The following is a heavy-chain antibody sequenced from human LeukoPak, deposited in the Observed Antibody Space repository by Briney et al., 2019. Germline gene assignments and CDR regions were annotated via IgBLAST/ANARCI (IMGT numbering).Heavy chain of an antibody. CDR1: GYTFTGYY. V-gene: IGHV1-69*13. CDR3: ARGSWEIAAAGTEYYYYYGMDV. J-gene: IGHJ6*02. Sequence: SVKVSCKASGYTFTGYYMHWVRQAPGQGLEWVGGIITIFGTANYAQKFQGRVTITADESTSTAYMELGSLRSEDTAVYYCARGSWEIAAAGTEYYYYYGMDVWGQGTTVTVSS. D-gene: IGHD6-13*01. CDR2: IITIFGTA.